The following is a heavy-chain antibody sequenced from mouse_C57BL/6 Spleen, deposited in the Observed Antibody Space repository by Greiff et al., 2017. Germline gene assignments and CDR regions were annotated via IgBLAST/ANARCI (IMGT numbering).Heavy chain of an antibody. J-gene: IGHJ1*03. D-gene: IGHD2-4*01. CDR1: GYTFTSYW. CDR2: IYPGSGST. V-gene: IGHV1-55*01. CDR3: ERCYDYPWYFGV. Sequence: VQLQQPGAELVKPGASVKMSCKASGYTFTSYWITWVKQRPGQGLEWIGDIYPGSGSTNYNEKFKSKATLTVDTSSSTAYMQLSSLTAEDSAVYYCERCYDYPWYFGVWGTGTTVTVSS.